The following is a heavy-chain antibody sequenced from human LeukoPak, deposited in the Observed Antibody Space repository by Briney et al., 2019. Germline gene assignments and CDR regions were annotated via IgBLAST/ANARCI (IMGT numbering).Heavy chain of an antibody. D-gene: IGHD1/OR15-1a*01. V-gene: IGHV4-34*01. CDR2: INHSGST. CDR3: ARKNITYYFDY. J-gene: IGHJ4*02. Sequence: SETLSLTCAVYGGSFSGYYWSWIRQPPGKGLERIGEINHSGSTNYNPSLKSRVTISVDTSKNQFSLKLSSVTAADTAVYYCARKNITYYFDYWGQGTLVTVSS. CDR1: GGSFSGYY.